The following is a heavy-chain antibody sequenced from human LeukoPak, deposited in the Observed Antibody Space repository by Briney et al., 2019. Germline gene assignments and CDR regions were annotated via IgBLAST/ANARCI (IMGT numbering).Heavy chain of an antibody. V-gene: IGHV3-21*01. Sequence: PGGSLRLSCAASGFTFSSYSMNWVRQAPGKGLEWVPSISSSSSYIYYADSVKGRFTISRDNAKNSLYLQMNSLRAEDTAVYYCARDRSATAVAGTVGYWGQGTLVTVSS. CDR3: ARDRSATAVAGTVGY. CDR2: ISSSSSYI. D-gene: IGHD6-19*01. CDR1: GFTFSSYS. J-gene: IGHJ4*02.